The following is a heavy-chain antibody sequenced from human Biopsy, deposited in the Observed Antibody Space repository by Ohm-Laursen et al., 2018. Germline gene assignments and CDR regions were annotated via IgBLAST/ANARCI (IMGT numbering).Heavy chain of an antibody. Sequence: PTQTLTLTSTFSGFSLNTGGVGVGWIRQPPGKALQWLALVYWDDDKRYSPTLKNRLTITKDTSQNQVVLTMTNMEPVDTGTYYCAHSAGSDGFNVDFDYWGRGTLVTVSS. V-gene: IGHV2-5*02. CDR2: VYWDDDK. D-gene: IGHD5-24*01. J-gene: IGHJ4*02. CDR1: GFSLNTGGVG. CDR3: AHSAGSDGFNVDFDY.